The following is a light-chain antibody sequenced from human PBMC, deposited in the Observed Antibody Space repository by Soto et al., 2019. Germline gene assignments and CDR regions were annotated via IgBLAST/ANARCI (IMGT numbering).Light chain of an antibody. CDR2: EVS. J-gene: IGLJ1*01. CDR3: SSYTAGGTI. Sequence: QSVLTQPASVSGSPRQSITISCTGTSGDVGGYYYVSCYQQLPGKAPKLMISEVSNRPSWISNRFSGSKSGNTASLAISGLQAEDEADYYCSSYTAGGTIFGTGTKVTVL. CDR1: SGDVGGYYY. V-gene: IGLV2-14*01.